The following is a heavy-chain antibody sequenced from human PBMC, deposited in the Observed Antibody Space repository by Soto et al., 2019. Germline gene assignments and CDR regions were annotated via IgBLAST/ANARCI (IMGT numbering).Heavy chain of an antibody. CDR1: GFTFSDYY. Sequence: GGSLRLSCAASGFTFSDYYMSWIRQAPGKGLEWVSYISSSGSTIYYADSVKGRFTISRDNAKNSLYLQMNSLRAEDTAVYYCARGSSGSGFGDPIFGYYYYYMDVWGKGTTVTVSS. J-gene: IGHJ6*03. CDR2: ISSSGSTI. V-gene: IGHV3-11*01. D-gene: IGHD3-10*01. CDR3: ARGSSGSGFGDPIFGYYYYYMDV.